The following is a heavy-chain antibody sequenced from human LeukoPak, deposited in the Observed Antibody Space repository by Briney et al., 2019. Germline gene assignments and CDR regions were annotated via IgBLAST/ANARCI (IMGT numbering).Heavy chain of an antibody. D-gene: IGHD5-18*01. J-gene: IGHJ6*02. Sequence: WGSLRLSCAASGFTFSSYAMHWVRQAPGKGLEWVAVISYDESNKYYADSVKGRFTISRDNSKNTLYLQMNSLRAEDTAVYYCARALSGDTAMVTKPKYYYYYGMDVWGQGTTVTVSS. CDR3: ARALSGDTAMVTKPKYYYYYGMDV. CDR1: GFTFSSYA. V-gene: IGHV3-30*04. CDR2: ISYDESNK.